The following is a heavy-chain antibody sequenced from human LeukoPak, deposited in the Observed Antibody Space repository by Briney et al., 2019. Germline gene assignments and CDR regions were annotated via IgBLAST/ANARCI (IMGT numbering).Heavy chain of an antibody. CDR2: IYYSGST. V-gene: IGHV4-59*01. J-gene: IGHJ4*02. CDR1: GGSFSGYY. CDR3: ARVTGGDYVDY. Sequence: SETLSLTCAVYGGSFSGYYWSWIRQPPGKGLGWIGYIYYSGSTNYNPSLKSRVTISVDTSKNQFSLKLSSVTAADTAVYYCARVTGGDYVDYWGQGTLVTVSS. D-gene: IGHD1-14*01.